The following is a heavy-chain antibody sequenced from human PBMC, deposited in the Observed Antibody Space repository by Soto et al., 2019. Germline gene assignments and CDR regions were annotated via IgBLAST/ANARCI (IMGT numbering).Heavy chain of an antibody. CDR3: ARVHRAVNTLMDV. CDR2: MYYSGST. Sequence: SETLSLTCTVSGGSISSYYWSWIRQPPGKGLEWIRYMYYSGSTNYNPSLKSRVNISVDKSKNRSSLKLSSVNAADTAVYYRARVHRAVNTLMDVWGKGTTVTVSS. CDR1: GGSISSYY. J-gene: IGHJ6*03. V-gene: IGHV4-59*01. D-gene: IGHD4-17*01.